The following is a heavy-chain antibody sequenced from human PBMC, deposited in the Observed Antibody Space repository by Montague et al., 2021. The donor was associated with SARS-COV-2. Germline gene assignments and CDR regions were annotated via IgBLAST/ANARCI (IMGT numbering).Heavy chain of an antibody. D-gene: IGHD3-10*01. Sequence: SLRLSCAASGFTFSSYAMNWVRQAPGKGLEWVSAISGSGGSTYYADSVKSRFTISRDNSKNTLYLQMNSLRAEDTAVYYCAKDRRLLLFGELAYFFDFWGQGTLVTVPS. CDR3: AKDRRLLLFGELAYFFDF. CDR1: GFTFSSYA. V-gene: IGHV3-23*01. J-gene: IGHJ4*02. CDR2: ISGSGGST.